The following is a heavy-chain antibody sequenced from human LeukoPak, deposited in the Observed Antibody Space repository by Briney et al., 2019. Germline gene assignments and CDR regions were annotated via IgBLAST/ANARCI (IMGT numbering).Heavy chain of an antibody. J-gene: IGHJ3*02. CDR2: IYYSGST. V-gene: IGHV4-59*01. CDR3: ASLYDSSGYYSSWAFDI. CDR1: GGSISSYY. D-gene: IGHD3-22*01. Sequence: SETLSLTCTVSGGSISSYYWSWIRQPPGKGLEWIGYIYYSGSTNYNPSLKSRVPISVDTSKNQFSLKLSSVTAADTAVYYCASLYDSSGYYSSWAFDIWGQGTMVTVSS.